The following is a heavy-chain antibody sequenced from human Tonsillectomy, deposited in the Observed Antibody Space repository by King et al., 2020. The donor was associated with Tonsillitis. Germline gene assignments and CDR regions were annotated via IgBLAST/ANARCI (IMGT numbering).Heavy chain of an antibody. Sequence: VQLVESGGGLVQPGGSLRLSCATSGFIFDDYAMHWVRQAPGKGLEWVSSISWNSNNIGYADSVKGRFTISRDNAKNFLYLEMNSLRAEDTALYYCAKGDHYDFLTGSSEEDWGQRTLVTVSS. CDR2: ISWNSNNI. CDR1: GFIFDDYA. D-gene: IGHD3-9*01. J-gene: IGHJ4*02. CDR3: AKGDHYDFLTGSSEED. V-gene: IGHV3-9*01.